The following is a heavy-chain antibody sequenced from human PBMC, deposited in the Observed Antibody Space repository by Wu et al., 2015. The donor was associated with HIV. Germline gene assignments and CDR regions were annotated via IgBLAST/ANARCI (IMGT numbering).Heavy chain of an antibody. CDR1: GFSFTTYG. V-gene: IGHV1-18*04. D-gene: IGHD6-19*01. CDR3: ARGGWEIDY. J-gene: IGHJ4*02. Sequence: QVQLVQSGAEVKKPGASVKVSCKTSGFSFTTYGITWVRQAPGQGLEWMGWISAYNGNTKYAQKLQGRVTVTRDTSTSTAYMELRSLRSDDTAVYFCARGGWEIDYWGPGTLVTVSS. CDR2: ISAYNGNT.